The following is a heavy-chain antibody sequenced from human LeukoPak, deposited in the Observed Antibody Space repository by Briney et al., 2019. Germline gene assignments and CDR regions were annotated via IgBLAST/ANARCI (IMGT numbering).Heavy chain of an antibody. Sequence: ASVKVSCKASGYTFTSYAMNWVRQAPGQGLEWMGWINTNTGNPTYAQGFTGRFVFSLDTSVSTAYLQISSLKAEDTAVYYCARDEIAAAGTKLYYYYYMDVWGKGTTVTVSS. D-gene: IGHD6-13*01. CDR3: ARDEIAAAGTKLYYYYYMDV. CDR1: GYTFTSYA. V-gene: IGHV7-4-1*02. J-gene: IGHJ6*03. CDR2: INTNTGNP.